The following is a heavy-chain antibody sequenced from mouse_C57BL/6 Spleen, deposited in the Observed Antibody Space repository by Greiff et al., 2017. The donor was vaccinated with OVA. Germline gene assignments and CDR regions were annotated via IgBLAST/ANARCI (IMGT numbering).Heavy chain of an antibody. CDR3: ARFGPNYYAMDY. Sequence: QVQLKESGAELARPGASVKLSCKASGYTFTSYGISWVKQRTGQGLEWIGEIYPRSGNTYYNEKFKGKATLTADKSSSTAYMELRSLTSEDSAVYFCARFGPNYYAMDYWGQGTSVTVSS. CDR1: GYTFTSYG. V-gene: IGHV1-81*01. J-gene: IGHJ4*01. CDR2: IYPRSGNT.